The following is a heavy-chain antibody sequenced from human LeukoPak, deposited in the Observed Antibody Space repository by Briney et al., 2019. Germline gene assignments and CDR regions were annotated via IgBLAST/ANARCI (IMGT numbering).Heavy chain of an antibody. V-gene: IGHV3-23*01. CDR3: AREGAYSSSWYVPDGMDV. CDR1: GFTFSSYE. Sequence: GGSLRLSCAASGFTFSSYEMNWVRQAPGKGLEWVSAIIGSGSSTYYADSVKGRFTISRDNSKNTLFLQMNSLRAEDTAVYYCAREGAYSSSWYVPDGMDVWGQGTTVTVSS. D-gene: IGHD6-13*01. CDR2: IIGSGSST. J-gene: IGHJ6*02.